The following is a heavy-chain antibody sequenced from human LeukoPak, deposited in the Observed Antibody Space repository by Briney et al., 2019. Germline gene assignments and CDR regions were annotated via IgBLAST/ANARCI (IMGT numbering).Heavy chain of an antibody. CDR2: ISGSGGST. V-gene: IGHV3-23*01. CDR3: AKDHCSGGSCYSVYFDY. J-gene: IGHJ4*02. Sequence: GGSLRLSCAASGFTFSSYAMSWVRQAPGKGLEWVSAISGSGGSTYYADSVKGRFTISRDNSKNTLYLQMNSLRAEDTAVYYRAKDHCSGGSCYSVYFDYWGQGTLVTVSS. CDR1: GFTFSSYA. D-gene: IGHD2-15*01.